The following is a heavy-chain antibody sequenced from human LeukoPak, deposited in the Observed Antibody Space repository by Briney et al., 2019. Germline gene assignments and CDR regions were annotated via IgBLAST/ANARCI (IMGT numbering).Heavy chain of an antibody. D-gene: IGHD3-22*01. Sequence: STYYAHSVKGRFTISRDNSKSTLYLQMNSLRAEDTAVYYCAKSRGIGDSSGYYFRTYYFDYWGQGTLVTVSS. J-gene: IGHJ4*02. V-gene: IGHV3-23*01. CDR3: AKSRGIGDSSGYYFRTYYFDY. CDR2: ST.